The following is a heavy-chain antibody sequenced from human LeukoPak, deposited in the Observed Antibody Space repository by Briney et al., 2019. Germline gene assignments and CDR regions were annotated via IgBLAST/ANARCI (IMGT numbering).Heavy chain of an antibody. Sequence: SETLSLTCTVSGGSISSYYWSLIRQPPGKGLKWIGYIYYSGSTNYNPSLKSRVTISVDTTKNQFSLKLSSVTAADTAVYYCATQYSSGIDYWGQGTLVTVSS. CDR2: IYYSGST. J-gene: IGHJ4*02. D-gene: IGHD6-19*01. CDR3: ATQYSSGIDY. V-gene: IGHV4-59*01. CDR1: GGSISSYY.